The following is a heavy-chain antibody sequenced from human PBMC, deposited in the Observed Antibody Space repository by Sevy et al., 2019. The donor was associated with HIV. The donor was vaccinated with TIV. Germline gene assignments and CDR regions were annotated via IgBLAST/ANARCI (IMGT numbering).Heavy chain of an antibody. V-gene: IGHV2-5*02. CDR1: GFSLSTSGVR. Sequence: SGPTLVNPTQTLTLTCTFSGFSLSTSGVRVGWIRQPPGKALEWLALIYWDDDKRYSPSLPRRLTITKDTSKNQVIPTMTNMDPVDTATYYCSHGLTQKWFKELGFDFWGQGSQVTVSS. CDR2: IYWDDDK. J-gene: IGHJ4*02. CDR3: SHGLTQKWFKELGFDF. D-gene: IGHD3-10*01.